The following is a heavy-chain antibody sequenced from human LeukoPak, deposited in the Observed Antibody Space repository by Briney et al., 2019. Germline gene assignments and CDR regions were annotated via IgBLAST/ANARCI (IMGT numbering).Heavy chain of an antibody. V-gene: IGHV3-48*02. Sequence: GGSLRLSCAASGFTFSNNNMNWVRQAPGKGLEWLSYISSTSNPIYYADSVKGRFTISRDNAKNSLYLQMNSLRDEDTAVYYCARAGVGARFEDYWGQGTLVTVSS. J-gene: IGHJ4*02. D-gene: IGHD1-26*01. CDR3: ARAGVGARFEDY. CDR1: GFTFSNNN. CDR2: ISSTSNPI.